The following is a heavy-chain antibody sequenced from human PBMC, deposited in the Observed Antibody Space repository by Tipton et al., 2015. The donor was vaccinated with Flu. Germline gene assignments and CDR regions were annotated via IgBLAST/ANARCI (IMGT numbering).Heavy chain of an antibody. CDR3: ARSKTLRRWGYYFDY. Sequence: TLSLTCTVSGGSISSYYWSWIRQPAGKGLEWIGRIYTSGSTNYNPSLKSRVTMSVDTSKNQFSLKLSSVTAADTAVYYCARSKTLRRWGYYFDYWGREPWSPSPQ. CDR1: GGSISSYY. V-gene: IGHV4-4*07. D-gene: IGHD3-16*01. CDR2: IYTSGST. J-gene: IGHJ4*02.